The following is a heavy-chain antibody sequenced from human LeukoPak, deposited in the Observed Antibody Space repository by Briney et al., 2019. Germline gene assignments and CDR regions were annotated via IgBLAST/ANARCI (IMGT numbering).Heavy chain of an antibody. D-gene: IGHD3-22*01. J-gene: IGHJ6*03. Sequence: SETLSLTCTVSGGSISSYYWSWIRQPPGKGLEWIGYIYYSGSTNYNPSLKSRVTISVDTSKNQFSLKLSSVTAADTAVYYCARYGYDSSGYYYYYMDVWGKGTTVTISS. CDR2: IYYSGST. CDR3: ARYGYDSSGYYYYYMDV. CDR1: GGSISSYY. V-gene: IGHV4-59*01.